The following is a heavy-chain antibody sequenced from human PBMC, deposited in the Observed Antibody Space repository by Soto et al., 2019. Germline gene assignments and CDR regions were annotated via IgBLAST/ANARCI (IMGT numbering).Heavy chain of an antibody. CDR3: EIYFDYSNSLIVY. J-gene: IGHJ4*02. D-gene: IGHD4-4*01. Sequence: PGESPKISCKGSGYSFSNYWIACVRQVPGKGLEPMGIIYPGTSHTTYSPSFPGQVTISADQSISTSYLQWGSLKASDTAIYYCEIYFDYSNSLIVYWGEGSLVTSPQ. CDR2: IYPGTSHT. V-gene: IGHV5-51*01. CDR1: GYSFSNYW.